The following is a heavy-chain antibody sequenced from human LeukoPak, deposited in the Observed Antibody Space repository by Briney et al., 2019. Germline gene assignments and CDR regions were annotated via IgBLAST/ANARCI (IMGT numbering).Heavy chain of an antibody. CDR2: IYYSGST. CDR1: GGSISSSSYY. CDR3: ARPAGWFDP. Sequence: SETLSLTCTVSGGSISSSSYYWGWIRQPPGKGLEWIGSIYYSGSTYYNPSLKSRVTISVDTSKNQFSLKLSPVTAADTAVYYCARPAGWFDPWGQGTLVTVSS. D-gene: IGHD3-10*01. J-gene: IGHJ5*02. V-gene: IGHV4-39*01.